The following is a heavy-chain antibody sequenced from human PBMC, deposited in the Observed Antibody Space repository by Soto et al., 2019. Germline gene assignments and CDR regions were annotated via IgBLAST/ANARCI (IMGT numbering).Heavy chain of an antibody. CDR2: INAYNGNT. V-gene: IGHV1-18*01. CDR1: GYTFTSYG. Sequence: ASVKVSCKASGYTFTSYGISWVRQAPGQGLEWMGWINAYNGNTDYAQKLQGRVTMTTDTSTSTAYMELRSLRSDDTAVYYCARARIVGATRRFVAIGYDYWGQGTLVTVSS. J-gene: IGHJ4*02. CDR3: ARARIVGATRRFVAIGYDY. D-gene: IGHD1-26*01.